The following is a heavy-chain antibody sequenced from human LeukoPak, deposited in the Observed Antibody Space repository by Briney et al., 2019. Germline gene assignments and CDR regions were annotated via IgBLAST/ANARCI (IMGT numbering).Heavy chain of an antibody. CDR3: ARHYHDYVWGSYRYKPFDY. J-gene: IGHJ4*02. V-gene: IGHV4-34*01. Sequence: PSETLSLTCAVYGGSFSGYYWSWIRQPPGKGLEWIGEINHSGSTNYNPSLKSRVTISVDTSKNQFSLKLSSVTAADTAVYYCARHYHDYVWGSYRYKPFDYWGQGTLVTVSS. D-gene: IGHD3-16*02. CDR2: INHSGST. CDR1: GGSFSGYY.